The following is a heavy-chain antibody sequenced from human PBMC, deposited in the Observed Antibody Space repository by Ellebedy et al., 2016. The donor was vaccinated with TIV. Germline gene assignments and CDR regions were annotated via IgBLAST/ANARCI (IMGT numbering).Heavy chain of an antibody. D-gene: IGHD4-17*01. Sequence: GGSLRLSCAGSGFSFRSYWMSWVRQAPGKGLEWVANINQDGSDKYYVDSVKGRFAISRDNAKNSQYLQMNSLRAEDTSVYYCATDGSYGDYLSPTHAFAFWGRGTMVTVSS. CDR1: GFSFRSYW. J-gene: IGHJ3*01. V-gene: IGHV3-7*01. CDR2: INQDGSDK. CDR3: ATDGSYGDYLSPTHAFAF.